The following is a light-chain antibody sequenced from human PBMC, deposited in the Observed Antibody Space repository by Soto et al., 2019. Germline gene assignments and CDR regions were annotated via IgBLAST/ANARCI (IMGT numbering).Light chain of an antibody. V-gene: IGKV3-11*01. CDR1: QSVGSY. CDR2: DAS. Sequence: EIVLTQSPATLSLSPGEGATLSCRASQSVGSYLAWYQQKPGQAPRLLIYDASNRATGIPARFSGSGSGTDFTLTISSLEPEDFAVYYCQHRETFGQGTKVDI. CDR3: QHRET. J-gene: IGKJ1*01.